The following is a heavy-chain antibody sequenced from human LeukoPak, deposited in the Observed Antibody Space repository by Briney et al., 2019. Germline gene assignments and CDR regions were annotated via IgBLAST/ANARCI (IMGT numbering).Heavy chain of an antibody. CDR2: IYYSGST. V-gene: IGHV4-39*01. D-gene: IGHD3-9*01. J-gene: IGHJ4*02. Sequence: SEILSRTCTVSGGSVSSSTYYWGWIRQPPGKGLEWIGNIYYSGSTYYNPSLTSRVTMSVDTSNNQFSLKMHSVTAADTAVYCARLSKGRFFDYIFDYWGQGTLVTVSS. CDR1: GGSVSSSTYY. CDR3: ARLSKGRFFDYIFDY.